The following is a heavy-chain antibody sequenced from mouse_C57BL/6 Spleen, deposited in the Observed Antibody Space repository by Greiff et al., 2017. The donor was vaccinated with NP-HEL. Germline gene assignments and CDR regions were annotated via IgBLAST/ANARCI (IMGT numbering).Heavy chain of an antibody. V-gene: IGHV3-6*01. D-gene: IGHD2-4*01. CDR1: GYSITSGYY. Sequence: EVQLQESGPGLVKPSQSLSLTCSVTGYSITSGYYWNWIRQFPGNKLEWMGYISYDGSNNYNPSLKNRSSITRDTSKNQFFLKLNSVTTEDTATYDCAREGYYDYGYYYAMDYWGQGTSVTVSS. J-gene: IGHJ4*01. CDR3: AREGYYDYGYYYAMDY. CDR2: ISYDGSN.